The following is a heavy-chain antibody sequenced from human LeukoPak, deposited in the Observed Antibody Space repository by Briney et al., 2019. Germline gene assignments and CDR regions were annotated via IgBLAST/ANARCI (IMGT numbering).Heavy chain of an antibody. J-gene: IGHJ4*02. V-gene: IGHV1-8*01. Sequence: ASVKVSCKASGYTFTSYDINWVRQATGQGLEWMGWMNPNSGNTGYAQKFQGRVTMTRNTSISTAYMELSSLRPEDTAVYYCARVVVAATGLDYWGQGTLVTVSS. CDR3: ARVVVAATGLDY. D-gene: IGHD2-15*01. CDR2: MNPNSGNT. CDR1: GYTFTSYD.